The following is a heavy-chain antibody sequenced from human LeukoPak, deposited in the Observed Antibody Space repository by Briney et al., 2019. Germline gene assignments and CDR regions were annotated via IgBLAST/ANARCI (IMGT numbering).Heavy chain of an antibody. CDR3: AKHFTGYLSDAFDI. CDR1: GYNFSSYG. CDR2: INPYNGDT. D-gene: IGHD3-9*01. V-gene: IGHV1-18*01. J-gene: IGHJ3*02. Sequence: ASVKVSCKASGYNFSSYGISWVRQAPGQGLEWIAWINPYNGDTNYVQTLQGRLTITRDTSTSTAYLDLRSLRSDDTAVYYCAKHFTGYLSDAFDIWGQGTMVTVSS.